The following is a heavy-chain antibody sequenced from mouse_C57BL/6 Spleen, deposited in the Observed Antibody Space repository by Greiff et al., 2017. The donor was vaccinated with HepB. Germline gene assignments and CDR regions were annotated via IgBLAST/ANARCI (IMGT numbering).Heavy chain of an antibody. CDR1: GYTFTSYW. J-gene: IGHJ3*01. D-gene: IGHD2-4*01. V-gene: IGHV1-64*01. Sequence: VQLQQPGAELVKPGASVKLSCKASGYTFTSYWMHWVKQRPGQGLEWIGMIHPNSGSTNYNEKFKSKATLTVDKSSSTAYMQLSSLTSEDSAVYYCARVRIKAWFAYWGQGTLVTVSA. CDR2: IHPNSGST. CDR3: ARVRIKAWFAY.